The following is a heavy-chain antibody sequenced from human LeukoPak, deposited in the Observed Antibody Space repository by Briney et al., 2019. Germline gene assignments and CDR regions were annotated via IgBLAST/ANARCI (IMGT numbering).Heavy chain of an antibody. CDR3: AGRRTGYSSGYGH. V-gene: IGHV3-23*01. CDR1: GITFSNYA. Sequence: PGGSLRLSCVASGITFSNYAVSWARQAPEKGLDWVSVISGSAHKIRYADSVKGRFTISRDNSENIVYLQMNNLRVEDTAVYYCAGRRTGYSSGYGHWGQGTLVTVSS. CDR2: ISGSAHKI. D-gene: IGHD5-18*01. J-gene: IGHJ4*02.